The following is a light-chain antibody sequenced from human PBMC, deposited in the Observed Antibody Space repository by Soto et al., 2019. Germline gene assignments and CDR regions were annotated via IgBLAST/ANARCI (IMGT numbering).Light chain of an antibody. J-gene: IGLJ2*01. V-gene: IGLV2-14*01. CDR3: SSYTTSTTL. CDR1: TSDIESYYF. CDR2: EFN. Sequence: QSALTQPASVSGSPGQSITLSCTGITSDIESYYFVSWYQQYPGRAPKLLISEFNNRPSGISHRFSGSRSGNTASLTISGLQAEDEADYYCSSYTTSTTLFGGGTKLTV.